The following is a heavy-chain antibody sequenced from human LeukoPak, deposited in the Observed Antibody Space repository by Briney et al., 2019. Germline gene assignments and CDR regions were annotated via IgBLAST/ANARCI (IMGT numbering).Heavy chain of an antibody. J-gene: IGHJ4*02. Sequence: GQGLEWLGWVSIYNDNTNYAREFQDRITMTTDISTSTAYMELKSLTSDDTAVYFCARTGHYQFDSWGQGTLVTVSS. V-gene: IGHV1-18*01. CDR2: VSIYNDNT. D-gene: IGHD3-9*01. CDR3: ARTGHYQFDS.